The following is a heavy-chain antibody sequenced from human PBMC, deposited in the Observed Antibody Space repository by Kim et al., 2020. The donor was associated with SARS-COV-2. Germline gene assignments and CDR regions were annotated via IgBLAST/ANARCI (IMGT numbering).Heavy chain of an antibody. CDR2: INPSGGST. V-gene: IGHV1-46*01. D-gene: IGHD3-10*01. J-gene: IGHJ4*02. CDR3: AREGITYYYGSGSQWFDY. Sequence: ASVKVSCKASGYTFTSYYMHWVRQAPGQGLEWMGIINPSGGSTSYAQKFQGRVTMTRDTSTSTVYMELSSLRSEDTAVYYCAREGITYYYGSGSQWFDYWGQGTLVTVSS. CDR1: GYTFTSYY.